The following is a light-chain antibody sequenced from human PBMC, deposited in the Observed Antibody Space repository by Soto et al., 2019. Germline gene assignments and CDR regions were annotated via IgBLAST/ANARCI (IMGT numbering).Light chain of an antibody. CDR1: SSDVGSYNL. Sequence: QAVLTQPASVSGSPGQSITISCTGTSSDVGSYNLVSWYQQHPGKAPKLMIYEGSKRPSGVSNRFSGSKFGNTASLTISGLQAEDEADYYCSSYTSSNTLYVFGTGTKLTVL. CDR3: SSYTSSNTLYV. V-gene: IGLV2-14*02. J-gene: IGLJ1*01. CDR2: EGS.